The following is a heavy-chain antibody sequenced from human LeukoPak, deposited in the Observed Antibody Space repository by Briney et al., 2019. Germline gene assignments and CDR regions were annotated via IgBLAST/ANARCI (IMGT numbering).Heavy chain of an antibody. V-gene: IGHV7-4-1*02. Sequence: ASVKASCKASGYTFTTYGMNWVRQAPGQGLEWMGWINTNTGNPTYAQGFTGRFVFSLDTSVSTAYLQISSLKAEDTAVYYCASPTAVNYYDTGGYRDWGQGTLVTVSS. CDR3: ASPTAVNYYDTGGYRD. CDR1: GYTFTTYG. CDR2: INTNTGNP. D-gene: IGHD3-22*01. J-gene: IGHJ4*02.